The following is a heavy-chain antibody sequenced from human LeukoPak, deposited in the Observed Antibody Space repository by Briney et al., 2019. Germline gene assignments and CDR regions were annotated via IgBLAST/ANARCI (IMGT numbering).Heavy chain of an antibody. CDR1: GFIVSSNY. Sequence: PGGSLRLSCAVSGFIVSSNYMTWVRQAPGKGLEWVSVIYSGGRTYYADSVKGRFTTSRDNSKNTLYLQMNSLRAEDTAVYYCAKDLAAAGTGEFDYWGQGTLVTVSS. CDR3: AKDLAAAGTGEFDY. V-gene: IGHV3-66*01. CDR2: IYSGGRT. J-gene: IGHJ4*02. D-gene: IGHD6-13*01.